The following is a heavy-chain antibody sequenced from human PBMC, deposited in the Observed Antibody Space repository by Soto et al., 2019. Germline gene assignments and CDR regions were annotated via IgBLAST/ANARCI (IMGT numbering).Heavy chain of an antibody. V-gene: IGHV4-31*03. CDR2: IYYSGST. D-gene: IGHD6-13*01. Sequence: QVQLQESGPGLVKPSQTLSLTCTVSGGSISSGGYYWSWIRQHPGKGLEWIGHIYYSGSTYYNPSLKSRVTISVDTSKNQFSLKLSSVTAADTAVYYCAYGSSWANWFDPWGQGTLVTVSS. CDR3: AYGSSWANWFDP. J-gene: IGHJ5*02. CDR1: GGSISSGGYY.